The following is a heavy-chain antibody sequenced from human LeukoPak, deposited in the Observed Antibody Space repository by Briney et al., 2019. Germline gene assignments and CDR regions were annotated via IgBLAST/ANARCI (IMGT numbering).Heavy chain of an antibody. D-gene: IGHD3-16*01. J-gene: IGHJ6*02. CDR2: INHNGNVN. Sequence: GSLRLSCAASGFTFSSYWMNWARQAPGKGLEWEASINHNGNVNYYVDSVKGRFTISRDNAKNPLYLQMSNLRAEDTAVYFCARGGGLDVWGQGATVTVSS. CDR3: ARGGGLDV. CDR1: GFTFSSYW. V-gene: IGHV3-7*03.